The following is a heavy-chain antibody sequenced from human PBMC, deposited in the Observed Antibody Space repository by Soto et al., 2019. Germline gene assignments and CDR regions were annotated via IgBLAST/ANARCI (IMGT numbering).Heavy chain of an antibody. CDR3: ARNVGYSHDAFDI. CDR1: GGSISSGGYS. CDR2: IYHSGST. J-gene: IGHJ3*02. D-gene: IGHD4-4*01. Sequence: QLQLQESGSGLVKPSQTLSLTCAVSGGSISSGGYSWSWIRQPPGKGLEWIGYIYHSGSTYYNPSLESRVTISVDRSKNQFSLKLSSVTAADTAVYYCARNVGYSHDAFDIWGQGTMVTVSS. V-gene: IGHV4-30-2*01.